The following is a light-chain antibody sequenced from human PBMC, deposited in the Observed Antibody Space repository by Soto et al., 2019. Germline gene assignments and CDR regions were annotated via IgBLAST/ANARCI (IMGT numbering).Light chain of an antibody. Sequence: ALTQPASVSGSPGQSITISCTGTSGDIGSYNRVSWYQQHPGKAPKLIIYEVTDRPSGVSNRFSGSKSGNTASLTISGLQAEDEAEYYCSSYTNINTRACVFGTGTRSPS. J-gene: IGLJ1*01. CDR2: EVT. CDR1: SGDIGSYNR. V-gene: IGLV2-14*01. CDR3: SSYTNINTRACV.